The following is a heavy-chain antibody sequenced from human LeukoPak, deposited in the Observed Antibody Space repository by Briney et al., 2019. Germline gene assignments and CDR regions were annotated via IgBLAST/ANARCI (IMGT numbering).Heavy chain of an antibody. CDR1: GFSLSTSSIH. CDR2: SDWDDDK. J-gene: IGHJ5*02. D-gene: IGHD6-13*01. Sequence: GPTPVNPIQTLTPTSIFSGFSLSTSSIHVSWIRQPPGKAPEGPPRSDWDDDKFYRTSLQARITITRDTSKNQVVLTMTIMDSVDTATYYCARGYSSSWYWFDPWGQGTLVTVSS. CDR3: ARGYSSSWYWFDP. V-gene: IGHV2-70*04.